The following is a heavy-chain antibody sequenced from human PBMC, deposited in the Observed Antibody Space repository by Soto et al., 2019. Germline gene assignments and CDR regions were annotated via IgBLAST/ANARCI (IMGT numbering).Heavy chain of an antibody. J-gene: IGHJ4*02. CDR3: ARGGGSPYHDHEFDY. Sequence: QVQLQESGPGLVKPSETLSLTCSVSGVSTSNHYWTWIRKPPGQGPEWIGCIYYRGTTNYNASFNSRVTISVYTSKNQFSLKLTSVTPADTAVYYCARGGGSPYHDHEFDYWGQVIMVTVSS. V-gene: IGHV4-59*11. CDR1: GVSTSNHY. D-gene: IGHD2-2*01. CDR2: IYYRGTT.